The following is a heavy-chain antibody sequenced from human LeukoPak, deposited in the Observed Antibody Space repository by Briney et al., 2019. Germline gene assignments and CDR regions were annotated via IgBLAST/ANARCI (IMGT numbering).Heavy chain of an antibody. Sequence: ASVKVSCKVSGYTLTELSMHWVRQAPGKGLEWMGGFDPEDGVTIYAQKFQGRVTMTEDTSTDTAYMELSSLRSEDTAVYYCATIIYSSSWYYFDYWGQGTLVTVSS. D-gene: IGHD6-13*01. CDR2: FDPEDGVT. CDR3: ATIIYSSSWYYFDY. V-gene: IGHV1-24*01. J-gene: IGHJ4*02. CDR1: GYTLTELS.